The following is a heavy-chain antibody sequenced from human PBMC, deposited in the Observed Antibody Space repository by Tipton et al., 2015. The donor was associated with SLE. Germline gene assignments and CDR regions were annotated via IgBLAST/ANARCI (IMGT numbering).Heavy chain of an antibody. CDR2: VYHLGTT. D-gene: IGHD6-13*01. CDR3: ARGAARWFDP. CDR1: GASINSYF. Sequence: TLSLTCSVSGASINSYFWSWIRQSPEKGLEWIGYVYHLGTTEYNPSLKSRVTISLDTSKNQFSLRLNSVTAADTAVYYCARGAARWFDPWGQGTLVTVSS. J-gene: IGHJ5*02. V-gene: IGHV4-59*08.